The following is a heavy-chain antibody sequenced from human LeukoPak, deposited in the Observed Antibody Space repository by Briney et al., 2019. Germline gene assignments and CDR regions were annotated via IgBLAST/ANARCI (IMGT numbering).Heavy chain of an antibody. D-gene: IGHD3-16*02. Sequence: ASVKVSCKASGYTFTSYDINWVRQATGQWLEWMGWMNPNSGNTGYAQKFQGRVTMTRNTSISTAYMELSSLRSEDTAVYYCARVVVTFGGVIAADAFDIWGQGTMVTVSS. CDR2: MNPNSGNT. J-gene: IGHJ3*02. CDR1: GYTFTSYD. CDR3: ARVVVTFGGVIAADAFDI. V-gene: IGHV1-8*01.